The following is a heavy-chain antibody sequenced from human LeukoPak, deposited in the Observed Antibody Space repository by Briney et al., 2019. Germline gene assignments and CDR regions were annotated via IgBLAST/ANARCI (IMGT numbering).Heavy chain of an antibody. CDR1: GFTVSNHW. CDR3: ARISTGFGEILDAFDV. V-gene: IGHV3-7*01. J-gene: IGHJ3*01. CDR2: IKEDGSEK. D-gene: IGHD3-10*01. Sequence: GGSLRLSCAASGFTVSNHWMSWVRQAPGKGLEWVANIKEDGSEKYYLDSVKGRFALSRDNAKNSAHLQMNSLRAEDTAVYYCARISTGFGEILDAFDVWGQGTMVTVSS.